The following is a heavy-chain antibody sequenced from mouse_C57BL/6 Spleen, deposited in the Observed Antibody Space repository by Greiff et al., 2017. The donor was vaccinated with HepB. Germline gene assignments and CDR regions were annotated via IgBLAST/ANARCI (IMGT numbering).Heavy chain of an antibody. J-gene: IGHJ4*01. Sequence: VQLQQSGAELVKPGASVKISCKASGYAFSSYWMNWVKQRPGKGLEWIGQIYPGDGDTNYNGKFKGKATLTADKSSSTAYMQLSSLTSEDSAVYFCARDYDSLAMDYWGQGTSVTVSS. CDR3: ARDYDSLAMDY. V-gene: IGHV1-80*01. CDR2: IYPGDGDT. D-gene: IGHD2-4*01. CDR1: GYAFSSYW.